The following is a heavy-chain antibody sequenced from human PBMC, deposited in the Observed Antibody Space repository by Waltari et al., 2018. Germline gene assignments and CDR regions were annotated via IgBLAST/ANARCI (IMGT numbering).Heavy chain of an antibody. V-gene: IGHV3-30*18. CDR3: AKDAFGNTYMDH. Sequence: QLQLVESGGGVVQPGKSLRLSCAASGFSLSHYGMHWVRQAPGRGLEWVALRCCEGGDEYYADSVRGRFTISRDNSKNILYLHMDSLRVDDTAVYYCAKDAFGNTYMDHWGQGTLVTVSS. CDR2: RCCEGGDE. CDR1: GFSLSHYG. J-gene: IGHJ4*02. D-gene: IGHD3-16*01.